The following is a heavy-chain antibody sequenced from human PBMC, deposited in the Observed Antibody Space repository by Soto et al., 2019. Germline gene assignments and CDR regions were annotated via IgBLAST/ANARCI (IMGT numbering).Heavy chain of an antibody. CDR2: ISAYNGNT. J-gene: IGHJ4*02. CDR3: ARVNSIVGATKDFDY. CDR1: GYTFTSYG. Sequence: ASVKVSCKASGYTFTSYGISWVRQAPGQGLEWMGWISAYNGNTNYAQKLQGRVTMTTDTSTSTAYMELRSLRSDDTAVYYCARVNSIVGATKDFDYWGQGTLVTVSS. V-gene: IGHV1-18*04. D-gene: IGHD1-26*01.